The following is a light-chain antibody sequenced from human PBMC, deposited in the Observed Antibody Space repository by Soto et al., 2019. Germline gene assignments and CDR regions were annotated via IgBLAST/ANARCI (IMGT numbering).Light chain of an antibody. CDR1: QTISSW. V-gene: IGKV1-39*01. J-gene: IGKJ5*01. CDR3: QQSYSTPST. CDR2: AAS. Sequence: DIQMTQSPSTLSGSVGDRVTITCRASQTISSWLAWYQQKPGKAHKLLIYAASSLQSGVPSRFSGSGSGTDLTITTSSLQPEDFETYYCQQSYSTPSTFGQGTRLEIK.